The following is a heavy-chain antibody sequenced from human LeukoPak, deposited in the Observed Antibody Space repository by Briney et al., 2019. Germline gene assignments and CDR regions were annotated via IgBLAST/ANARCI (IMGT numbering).Heavy chain of an antibody. D-gene: IGHD6-13*01. CDR1: GYSFTSYW. V-gene: IGHV5-51*01. CDR3: ARQQYSSSWYIDY. Sequence: GESLKIFCSGSGYSFTSYWIGWVRQRSRKGLEWMGIIYSGDSDTRYGPFFQGQVTISADKSISTAYLQWSSRKAADTAMYYCARQQYSSSWYIDYWGQGTLVAVSS. J-gene: IGHJ4*02. CDR2: IYSGDSDT.